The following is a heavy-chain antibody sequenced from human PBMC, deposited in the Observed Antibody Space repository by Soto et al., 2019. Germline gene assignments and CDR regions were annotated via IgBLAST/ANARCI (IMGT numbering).Heavy chain of an antibody. V-gene: IGHV3-21*01. CDR1: GFTFSSYS. CDR3: ARDSYYDSSGSIPIDY. D-gene: IGHD3-22*01. CDR2: ISSSSSYI. Sequence: GWSLRLSCAASGFTFSSYSMNLVRQAPGKGLEWVSSISSSSSYIYYADSVKGRFTISRDNAKNSLYLQMNSLRAEDTAVYYCARDSYYDSSGSIPIDYWGEGTLVTVSS. J-gene: IGHJ4*02.